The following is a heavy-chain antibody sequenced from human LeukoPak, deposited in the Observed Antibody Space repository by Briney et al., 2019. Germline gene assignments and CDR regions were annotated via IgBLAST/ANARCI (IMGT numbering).Heavy chain of an antibody. J-gene: IGHJ4*02. D-gene: IGHD2-21*02. CDR1: GFSVSNTY. CDR2: IYSGGNT. CDR3: ARGTVTAPDY. V-gene: IGHV3-53*01. Sequence: GGSLRLSCAASGFSVSNTYMSWVRQAPGKGLEWVSIIYSGGNTYYSDSVKGRFTISRDNSKNTLYLQMNRLRPEDTAVYYCARGTVTAPDYWGQGTLVTVSS.